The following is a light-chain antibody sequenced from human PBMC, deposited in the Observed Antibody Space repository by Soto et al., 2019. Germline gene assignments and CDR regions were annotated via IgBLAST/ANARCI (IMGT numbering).Light chain of an antibody. CDR2: GHN. J-gene: IGLJ2*01. CDR1: TSNIGSNT. V-gene: IGLV1-44*01. CDR3: GVWDARLISYI. Sequence: QSVLTQPPSTSGTPGQRVTISCSGSTSNIGSNTVSWYQQLPGTAPKLLIYGHNQRPSGVPDRLSGSKSGSSASLAISGLQSEDEADYYCGVWDARLISYIFGAGTKLTVL.